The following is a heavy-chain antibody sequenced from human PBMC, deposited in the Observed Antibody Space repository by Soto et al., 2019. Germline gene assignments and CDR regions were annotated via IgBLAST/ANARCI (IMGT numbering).Heavy chain of an antibody. D-gene: IGHD2-15*01. CDR3: ARQSYVVVVAANFDY. CDR1: GGSISSSSYY. Sequence: SETLSLTCTVSGGSISSSSYYWGWIRQPPGKGLEWIGSIYYSGSTYYNPSLKSRVTISVDTSKNQFSLKLSSVTAADTAVYYCARQSYVVVVAANFDYWGQGTLVTVSS. CDR2: IYYSGST. J-gene: IGHJ4*02. V-gene: IGHV4-39*01.